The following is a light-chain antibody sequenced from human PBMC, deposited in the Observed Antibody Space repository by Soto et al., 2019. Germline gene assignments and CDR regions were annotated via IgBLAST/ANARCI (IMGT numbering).Light chain of an antibody. J-gene: IGLJ1*01. CDR1: SSDVGGYNY. Sequence: QSALTQPASVSGSPGQSITISCTGTSSDVGGYNYVSWYQQHPGKAPKLMIYDVSNRPSGVSNRVSGSKSGNTASLTISGLQAEDEADYYCSSYTSSSTLYVFGTGTKVTV. CDR2: DVS. V-gene: IGLV2-14*01. CDR3: SSYTSSSTLYV.